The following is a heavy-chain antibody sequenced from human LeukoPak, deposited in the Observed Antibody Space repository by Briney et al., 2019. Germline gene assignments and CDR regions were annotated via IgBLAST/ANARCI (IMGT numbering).Heavy chain of an antibody. CDR3: ARARRGYCQTLDYFDY. Sequence: SETLSLTCAVYGGSFSGYCWSWIRQPPGKGLEWIGEINHSGSTNYNPSLKSRVTISVDTSKNQFSLKLSSVTAADTAVYYCARARRGYCQTLDYFDYWGQETLVTVSS. J-gene: IGHJ4*02. CDR1: GGSFSGYC. V-gene: IGHV4-34*01. D-gene: IGHD3-22*01. CDR2: INHSGST.